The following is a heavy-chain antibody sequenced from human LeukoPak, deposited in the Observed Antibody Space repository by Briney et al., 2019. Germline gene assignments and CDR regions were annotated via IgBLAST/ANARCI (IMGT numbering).Heavy chain of an antibody. D-gene: IGHD3-10*01. CDR2: IHKSAIT. CDR3: ARSLRVRGVPDYMDV. CDR1: GFTVSSNY. V-gene: IGHV3-53*01. Sequence: GGSLRLSCAASGFTVSSNYMAWVRQAPGKGLEWVSVIHKSAITYYADTVKGRFTISRDNSKNTLYLQMNSLRAEDTAVYYCARSLRVRGVPDYMDVWGKGTTVTISS. J-gene: IGHJ6*03.